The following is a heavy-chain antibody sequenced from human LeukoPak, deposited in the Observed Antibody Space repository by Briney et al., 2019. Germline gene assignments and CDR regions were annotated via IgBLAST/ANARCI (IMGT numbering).Heavy chain of an antibody. D-gene: IGHD3-3*01. CDR3: AEEWLLSPSFDY. CDR1: GFTFSNYA. Sequence: GSLRLSCAASGFTFSNYAMNWVRQAPGKGLEWVSAISGSGGSTYYADSVKGRFTISRDNSKNTLFLQMNSLRAEDTAVYYCAEEWLLSPSFDYWGQGTLVTVSS. CDR2: ISGSGGST. J-gene: IGHJ4*02. V-gene: IGHV3-23*01.